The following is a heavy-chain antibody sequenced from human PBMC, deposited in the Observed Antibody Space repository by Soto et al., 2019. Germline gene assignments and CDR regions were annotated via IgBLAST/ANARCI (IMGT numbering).Heavy chain of an antibody. CDR3: AKAPRLPYGSWSYYNPHYYYYGMDV. CDR2: ISGSGGST. CDR1: GFTFSSYA. D-gene: IGHD3-10*01. Sequence: GGSLRLSCAASGFTFSSYAMSWVRQPPGKGLEWVSAISGSGGSTYYADSVKGRFTISRDNSKNTLYLQMNSLSAEDTAVYYCAKAPRLPYGSWSYYNPHYYYYGMDVWGQGTTVTVSS. J-gene: IGHJ6*02. V-gene: IGHV3-23*01.